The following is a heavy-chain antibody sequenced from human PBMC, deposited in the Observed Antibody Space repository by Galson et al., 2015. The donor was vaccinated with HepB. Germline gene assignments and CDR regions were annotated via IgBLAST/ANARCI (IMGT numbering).Heavy chain of an antibody. CDR2: LVPAFGKV. J-gene: IGHJ4*02. CDR1: GGTFNTYS. V-gene: IGHV1-69*13. CDR3: ATPDHLDLEVFRH. D-gene: IGHD3-3*01. Sequence: SVKVSCKASGGTFNTYSINWVRQAPGQGLEWLGGLVPAFGKVNYAQKFQGRLTITAAYMELSSLRSEDTAVYYCATPDHLDLEVFRHWGQGTLVTVSS.